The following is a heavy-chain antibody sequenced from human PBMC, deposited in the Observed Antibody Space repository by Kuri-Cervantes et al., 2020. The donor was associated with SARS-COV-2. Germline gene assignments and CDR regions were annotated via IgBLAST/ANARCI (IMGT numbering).Heavy chain of an antibody. V-gene: IGHV3-30-3*01. CDR2: ISYDGSNK. Sequence: GGSLRLSCAASGFTFSSYAMHWVRQAPGKGLEWVAVISYDGSNKYYADSVEGRFTISRDNSKNTLYLQMNSLRAEDTAVYYCASELDWYFDLWGRGTLVTVFS. CDR3: ASELDWYFDL. CDR1: GFTFSSYA. J-gene: IGHJ2*01.